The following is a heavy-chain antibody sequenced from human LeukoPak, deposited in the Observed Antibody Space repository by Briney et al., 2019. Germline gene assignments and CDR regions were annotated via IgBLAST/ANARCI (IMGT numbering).Heavy chain of an antibody. D-gene: IGHD6-13*01. Sequence: PGGSLRLSCAASGFTFSSYGMHWVRQAPGKGLEWVAFIRYDGSNKYYADSVKGRFTISRDNSKNTLYLQMNSLRAEDTAVYYCARGFEQQLPFDYWGQGTLVTVSS. CDR3: ARGFEQQLPFDY. CDR1: GFTFSSYG. CDR2: IRYDGSNK. J-gene: IGHJ4*02. V-gene: IGHV3-30*02.